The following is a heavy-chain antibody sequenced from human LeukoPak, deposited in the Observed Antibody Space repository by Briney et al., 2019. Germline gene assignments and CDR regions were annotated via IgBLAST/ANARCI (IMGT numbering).Heavy chain of an antibody. CDR2: ISNDGSTE. V-gene: IGHV3-30*04. CDR1: GFSISNSA. CDR3: ARGRSYYTDAPIDY. Sequence: GGSLRLSCAVSGFSISNSALHWVRQAPGKGLEWVAAISNDGSTEDYADSVKGRFTISRDNSKNTLYVQMNTLRAEDTAAYYCARGRSYYTDAPIDYWGRGTLVTVSS. D-gene: IGHD3-3*01. J-gene: IGHJ4*02.